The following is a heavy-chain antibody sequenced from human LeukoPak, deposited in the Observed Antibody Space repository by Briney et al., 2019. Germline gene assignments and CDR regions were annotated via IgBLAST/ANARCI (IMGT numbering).Heavy chain of an antibody. CDR2: IYHSGST. V-gene: IGHV4-59*12. CDR3: ARDGGYSGYDYNFDY. Sequence: SETLSLTCTVSGGSISSYYWSWIRQPPGKGLEWIGYIYHSGSTYYNPSLKSRVTISVDTSKNQFSLKLSSVTAADTAVYYCARDGGYSGYDYNFDYWGQGTLVTVSS. J-gene: IGHJ4*02. D-gene: IGHD5-12*01. CDR1: GGSISSYY.